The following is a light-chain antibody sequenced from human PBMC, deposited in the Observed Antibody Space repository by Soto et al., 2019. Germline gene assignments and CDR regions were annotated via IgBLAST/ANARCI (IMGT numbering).Light chain of an antibody. Sequence: DIQMTQSPSSVSASVGDRVTITCRASQDISRWLAWYQQKPGKAPKLLIYGASNLQSGVPSRFSGSGSGTDFTLTISSLQPEDFVTYYCQQATRFPVSFGGGTKVEIK. V-gene: IGKV1-12*01. CDR3: QQATRFPVS. CDR2: GAS. CDR1: QDISRW. J-gene: IGKJ4*01.